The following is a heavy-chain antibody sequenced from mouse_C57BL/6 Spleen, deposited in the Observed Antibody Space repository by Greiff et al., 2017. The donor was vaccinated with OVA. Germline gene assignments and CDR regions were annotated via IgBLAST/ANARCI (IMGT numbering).Heavy chain of an antibody. V-gene: IGHV1-22*01. D-gene: IGHD1-1*01. CDR2: INPNNGGT. CDR1: GYTFTDYN. CDR3: ARHYYGTLDY. J-gene: IGHJ2*01. Sequence: EVQLQQSGPELVKPGASVKMSCKASGYTFTDYNMHWVKQSHGKSLEWIGYINPNNGGTSYNQKFKGKATLTVNQSSSTAYMELRSLTSEDSAVYYCARHYYGTLDYWGQGTTLTVSS.